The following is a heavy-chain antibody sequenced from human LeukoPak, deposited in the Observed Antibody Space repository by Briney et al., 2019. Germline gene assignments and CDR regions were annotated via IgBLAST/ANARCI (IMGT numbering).Heavy chain of an antibody. D-gene: IGHD3-22*01. Sequence: GGFLRLSCAASRFTFNNDRMHWVRQAPGRGREGVALLSYDGSDKHYADSVKGRFTVSRDNSKNTLYLQMNSLSRDDTAVYYGVGVGCYDSSGFLDYWGQGTLVTVSS. J-gene: IGHJ4*02. CDR2: LSYDGSDK. CDR1: RFTFNNDR. CDR3: VGVGCYDSSGFLDY. V-gene: IGHV3-30*03.